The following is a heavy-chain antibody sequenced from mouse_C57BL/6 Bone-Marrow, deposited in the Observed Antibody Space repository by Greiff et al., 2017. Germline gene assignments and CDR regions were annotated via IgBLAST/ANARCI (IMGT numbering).Heavy chain of an antibody. Sequence: QVQLQQPGAELVKPGASVKMSCKASGYTFTSYWITWVKQRPGQGLEWIGDIYPTSGRTNYNEKFKSKAILTVDTSSNTACMQLSRLTSEDSAVFYGARSGPLGRSFDYWGQGTTLTVSS. CDR2: IYPTSGRT. J-gene: IGHJ2*01. D-gene: IGHD4-1*01. CDR1: GYTFTSYW. CDR3: ARSGPLGRSFDY. V-gene: IGHV1-55*01.